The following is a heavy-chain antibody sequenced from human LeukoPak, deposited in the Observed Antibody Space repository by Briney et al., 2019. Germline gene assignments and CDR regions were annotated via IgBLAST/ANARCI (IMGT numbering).Heavy chain of an antibody. D-gene: IGHD1-26*01. CDR2: IYYSGST. V-gene: IGHV4-38-2*02. CDR1: GYSISSGYY. Sequence: SETLSLTCTVSGYSISSGYYWGWIRQPPGKGLEWIGSIYYSGSTYYNPSLKSRATISVDTSKNQFSLKLSSVTAADTAVYYCARLSYSGSYYFDYWGQGTLVTVSS. J-gene: IGHJ4*02. CDR3: ARLSYSGSYYFDY.